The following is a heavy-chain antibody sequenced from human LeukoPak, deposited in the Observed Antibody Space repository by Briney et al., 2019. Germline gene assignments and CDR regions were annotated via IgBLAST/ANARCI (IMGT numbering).Heavy chain of an antibody. Sequence: GASLRLSCAASGFTFSNYAMTRVRQAPGKGLEWVSVIGGSDGSTHYADSVKGRFTISRDNSKNTLNLQMNSLRAEDTAVYYCAKDSSGWYYYYGMDVWGQGTTVTVFS. CDR3: AKDSSGWYYYYGMDV. J-gene: IGHJ6*02. V-gene: IGHV3-23*01. CDR2: IGGSDGST. CDR1: GFTFSNYA. D-gene: IGHD6-19*01.